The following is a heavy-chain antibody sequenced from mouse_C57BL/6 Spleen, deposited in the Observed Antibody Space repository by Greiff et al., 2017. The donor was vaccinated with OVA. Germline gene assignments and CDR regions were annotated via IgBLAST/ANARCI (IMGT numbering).Heavy chain of an antibody. V-gene: IGHV1-15*01. Sequence: QVQLQQSGAELVRPGASVTLSCKASGYTFTDYEMHWVKQTPVHGLEWIGAIDPETGGTAYNQKFKGKAILTADKSSSTDYLELRSLTSEDSAVYYCTRCYRWGGAMDYWGQGTSVTVSS. J-gene: IGHJ4*01. CDR3: TRCYRWGGAMDY. CDR1: GYTFTDYE. D-gene: IGHD2-3*01. CDR2: IDPETGGT.